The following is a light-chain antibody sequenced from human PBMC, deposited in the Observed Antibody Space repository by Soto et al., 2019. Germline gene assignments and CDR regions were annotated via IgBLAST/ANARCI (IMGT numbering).Light chain of an antibody. CDR3: HQRQYWPPIT. J-gene: IGKJ5*01. V-gene: IGKV3D-20*02. CDR1: QTVSSNY. Sequence: EIILTQSPDTLSLSPWERATLSCMASQTVSSNYLAWCQQRPGQAPRLLIYGASTRATGVPARFSGSGSGTDSTLTISSLEPEDFAVYYCHQRQYWPPITFGQGTRLE. CDR2: GAS.